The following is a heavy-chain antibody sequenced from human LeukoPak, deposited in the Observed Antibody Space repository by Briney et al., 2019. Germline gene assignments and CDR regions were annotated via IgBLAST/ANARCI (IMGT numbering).Heavy chain of an antibody. J-gene: IGHJ3*02. CDR2: IRYDGSNK. D-gene: IGHD3-22*01. CDR3: AKASSGYYDAFDI. CDR1: GFTFSSYG. Sequence: PGGSLRLSCAASGFTFSSYGMHWVRQAPGKGLEWVAFIRYDGSNKYYADSVKGRFTISRDNSKNTLYLQMNSLRAEDTAVYYCAKASSGYYDAFDIWRQGTMVTVSS. V-gene: IGHV3-30*02.